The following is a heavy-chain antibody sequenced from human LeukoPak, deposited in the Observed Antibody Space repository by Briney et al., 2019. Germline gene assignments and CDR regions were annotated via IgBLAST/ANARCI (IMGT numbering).Heavy chain of an antibody. CDR1: GFTFSTYE. CDR2: ISTSGGTT. J-gene: IGHJ4*02. CDR3: ARDDYNYDRPFDY. D-gene: IGHD3-22*01. V-gene: IGHV3-48*03. Sequence: GGSLRLSCEASGFTFSTYEMNWVRQAPGKGLEWVSYISTSGGTTHYADSVKGRFTISRDNAMQSLYLQMNSLRAEDTAVYYCARDDYNYDRPFDYWGQGTLVTVSS.